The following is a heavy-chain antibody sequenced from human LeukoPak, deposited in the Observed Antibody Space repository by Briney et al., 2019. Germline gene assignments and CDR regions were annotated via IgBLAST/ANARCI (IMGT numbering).Heavy chain of an antibody. V-gene: IGHV4-38-2*02. D-gene: IGHD3/OR15-3a*01. CDR2: VYHVGTT. J-gene: IGHJ4*02. Sequence: SSETLSLTCTVSGYSISSGYYWGWIRQPPGKGLEWIGVYHVGTTDYNPSLKSRVTISVDRSKNQMSLKLSSVTAADTAVYYCARQTGSGLFILPGGQGTLVTVSS. CDR1: GYSISSGYY. CDR3: ARQTGSGLFILP.